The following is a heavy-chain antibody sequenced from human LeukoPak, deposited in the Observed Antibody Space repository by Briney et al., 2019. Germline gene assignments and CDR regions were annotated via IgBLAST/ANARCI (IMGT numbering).Heavy chain of an antibody. V-gene: IGHV4-4*07. J-gene: IGHJ4*02. CDR3: ARVSSSSWYPYYFDY. CDR2: IYTSGST. CDR1: GGSISSYY. D-gene: IGHD6-13*01. Sequence: SETLSLTCTVSGGSISSYYWSWIRQPAGKGLEWIGRIYTSGSTNYNPSLKSRVTILVDTSKNQFSLKLSSVTAADTAVYYCARVSSSSWYPYYFDYWGQGTLITVSS.